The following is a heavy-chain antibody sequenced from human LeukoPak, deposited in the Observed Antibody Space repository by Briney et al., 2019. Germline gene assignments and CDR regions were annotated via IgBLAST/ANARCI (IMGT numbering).Heavy chain of an antibody. V-gene: IGHV3-23*01. J-gene: IGHJ4*02. CDR1: GFTFSSYS. CDR2: ITGSGDGT. CDR3: VKGFVHPTYYFDY. Sequence: GGSLRLSCAASGFTFSSYSMNWVRQAPGKRLEWISSITGSGDGTYYADSVRGRFTISRDNSENTLYLQVSSLRAEDTAVYFCVKGFVHPTYYFDYWGQGTLVTVSS. D-gene: IGHD3-10*01.